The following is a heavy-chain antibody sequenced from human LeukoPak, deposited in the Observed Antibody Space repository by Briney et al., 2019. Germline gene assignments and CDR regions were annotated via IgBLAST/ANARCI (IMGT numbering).Heavy chain of an antibody. Sequence: SETLSLTCTVSGGSISSYYWSWIRQPPGKGLEWIGYIYYSGSTNYNPSLKSRVTISVDTSKNQFSLKLSSVTAADTAVYYCARASGSYYEFCYWGQGTLVTVSS. V-gene: IGHV4-59*01. CDR1: GGSISSYY. CDR3: ARASGSYYEFCY. CDR2: IYYSGST. J-gene: IGHJ4*02. D-gene: IGHD1-26*01.